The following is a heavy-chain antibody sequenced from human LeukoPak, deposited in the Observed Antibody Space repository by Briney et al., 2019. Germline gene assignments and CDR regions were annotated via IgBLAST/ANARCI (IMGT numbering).Heavy chain of an antibody. J-gene: IGHJ3*02. CDR2: INPSGGST. D-gene: IGHD2-15*01. V-gene: IGHV1-46*01. CDR1: GYTFTGYY. CDR3: AREYCSGGSCYSDFAFDI. Sequence: GASVKVSCKASGYTFTGYYTHWVRQAPGQGLEWMGIINPSGGSTSYAQKFQGRVTMTRDTSTSTVYMELSSLRSEDTAVYYCAREYCSGGSCYSDFAFDIWGQGTMVTVSS.